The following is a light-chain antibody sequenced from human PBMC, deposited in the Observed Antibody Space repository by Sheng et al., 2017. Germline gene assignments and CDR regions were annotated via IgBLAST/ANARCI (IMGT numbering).Light chain of an antibody. J-gene: IGKJ5*01. CDR1: QSIRSW. V-gene: IGKV1-5*03. Sequence: DIQMTQSPSTLSASVGDRVTITCRASQSIRSWLAWYQKKPGEAPKVLIYKASNLESGVPSRFSGSGSGTEFTLTISSLQPDDFATYYCQQYYRYSVTFGQGTRLEIK. CDR3: QQYYRYSVT. CDR2: KAS.